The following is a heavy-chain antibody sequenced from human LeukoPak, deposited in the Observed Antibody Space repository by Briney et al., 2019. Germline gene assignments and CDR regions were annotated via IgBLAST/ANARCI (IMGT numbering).Heavy chain of an antibody. CDR3: ARDTMTTVTFLFDY. Sequence: GGSLRLSCAASGFTFSSYGMNWVRQAPGKGLEWVAVISYDGSNKYYADSVKGRLTISRDNSKNTLYLQMNSLRAEDTAVYYCARDTMTTVTFLFDYWGQGTLVTVSS. CDR2: ISYDGSNK. D-gene: IGHD4-11*01. CDR1: GFTFSSYG. J-gene: IGHJ4*02. V-gene: IGHV3-30*03.